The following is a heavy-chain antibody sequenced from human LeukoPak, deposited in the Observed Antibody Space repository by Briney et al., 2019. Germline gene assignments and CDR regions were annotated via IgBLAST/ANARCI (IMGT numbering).Heavy chain of an antibody. CDR1: GFTFSSYG. D-gene: IGHD5-18*01. CDR2: IPYDGSNK. V-gene: IGHV3-30*18. CDR3: AKATLGGVTQH. Sequence: GGSLRLSCAASGFTFSSYGMHWVRQAPGKGLEWVAVIPYDGSNKYYADSVKGRFTISRDNSKNTLYLQMNSLRAEDTAVYYCAKATLGGVTQHWGQGTLVTVSS. J-gene: IGHJ1*01.